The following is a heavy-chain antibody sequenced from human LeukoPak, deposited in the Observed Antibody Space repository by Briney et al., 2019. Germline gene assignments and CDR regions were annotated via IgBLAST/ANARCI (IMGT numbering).Heavy chain of an antibody. D-gene: IGHD4-11*01. V-gene: IGHV1-69*05. Sequence: ASVKVSCKASGGTFSSYTINWVRQAPGQGLEWMGGIIPVFGTTNYAEKFKGRVTMTTDESTTIVYMELSSLRSEDTAVYYCARVTGYSNWFDPWGQGTLVTVSS. J-gene: IGHJ5*02. CDR2: IIPVFGTT. CDR3: ARVTGYSNWFDP. CDR1: GGTFSSYT.